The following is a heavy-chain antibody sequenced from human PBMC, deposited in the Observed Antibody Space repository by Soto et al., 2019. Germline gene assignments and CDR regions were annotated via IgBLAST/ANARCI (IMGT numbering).Heavy chain of an antibody. CDR2: VYNSGST. V-gene: IGHV4-59*01. CDR3: ARYRREAVAGYTLDN. J-gene: IGHJ4*02. CDR1: GGSISSNY. Sequence: SETLSLTCTVPGGSISSNYWTWIRQPPGKGLEWIGYVYNSGSTNYNPSLKSRVTISEDTSKSQFSLKVNSMTAADTAVYYCARYRREAVAGYTLDNWGQGILVTVSS. D-gene: IGHD6-13*01.